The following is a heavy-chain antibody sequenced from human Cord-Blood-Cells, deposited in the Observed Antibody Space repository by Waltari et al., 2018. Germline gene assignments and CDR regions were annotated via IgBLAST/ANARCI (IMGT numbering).Heavy chain of an antibody. V-gene: IGHV4-59*01. J-gene: IGHJ4*02. CDR3: ARAKGVGSSDFDY. CDR1: GGPISRYY. D-gene: IGHD6-13*01. CDR2: IYYSGST. Sequence: QVQLQESGPGLVKPSETLSLTCTVSGGPISRYYWRSIRQPPGKGLEWIGYIYYSGSTNYNPSLKSRVTISVDTSKNQFSLKLSSVTAADTAVYYCARAKGVGSSDFDYWGQGTLVTVSS.